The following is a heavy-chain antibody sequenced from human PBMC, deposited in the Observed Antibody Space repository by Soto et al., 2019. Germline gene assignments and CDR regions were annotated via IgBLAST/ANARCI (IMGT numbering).Heavy chain of an antibody. Sequence: ASVKVSCKASGGTFSSYAISWVRQAPGQGLEWMGGIIPIFGTANYAQKFQGRVTITADESTSTAYMELSSLRSEDTAVYYCARELVGATSRWLSYWGKGTLVTVSS. CDR1: GGTFSSYA. CDR2: IIPIFGTA. J-gene: IGHJ4*02. CDR3: ARELVGATSRWLSY. D-gene: IGHD1-26*01. V-gene: IGHV1-69*13.